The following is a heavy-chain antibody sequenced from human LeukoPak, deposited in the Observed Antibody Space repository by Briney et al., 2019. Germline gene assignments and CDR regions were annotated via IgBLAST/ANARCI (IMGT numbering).Heavy chain of an antibody. CDR1: GFTFDDYA. CDR3: AKDSDYGDYFSYLAY. D-gene: IGHD4-17*01. V-gene: IGHV3-9*01. CDR2: IIWNSGSI. J-gene: IGHJ4*02. Sequence: SLRLSCXAXGFTFDDYAMQWVRQARGKGLEWGSGIIWNSGSIGYADSVKRPFTISRDNAKNSLYLQMNSLRAEDTALYYCAKDSDYGDYFSYLAYWGQGTLVTVSS.